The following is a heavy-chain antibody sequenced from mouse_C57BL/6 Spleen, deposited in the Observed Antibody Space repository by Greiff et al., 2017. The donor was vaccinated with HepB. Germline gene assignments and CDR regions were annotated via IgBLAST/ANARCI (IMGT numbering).Heavy chain of an antibody. Sequence: QVQLQQSGAELVKPGASVKISCKASGYAFSSYWMNWVKQRPGKGLEWIGQIYPGDGDTNYNGKFKGKATLTADKSSSTAYMQLSSLTSEDSAVYCCARGGGFITTVGRYFDVWGTGTTVTVSS. CDR3: ARGGGFITTVGRYFDV. CDR1: GYAFSSYW. J-gene: IGHJ1*03. V-gene: IGHV1-80*01. CDR2: IYPGDGDT. D-gene: IGHD1-1*01.